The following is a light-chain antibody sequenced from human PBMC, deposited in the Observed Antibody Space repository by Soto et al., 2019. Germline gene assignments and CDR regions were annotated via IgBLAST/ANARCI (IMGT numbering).Light chain of an antibody. CDR3: QQYNNWPVT. Sequence: EIVMTQSPATPSVSPGERATLSCRASQSVSSNLAWYQQKPGQAPRLLIYGASTGATVIPARFSGSGSGTEFTLTISSLQSEDFAVYYCQQYNNWPVTFGQGTRLEIK. CDR1: QSVSSN. J-gene: IGKJ5*01. CDR2: GAS. V-gene: IGKV3D-15*01.